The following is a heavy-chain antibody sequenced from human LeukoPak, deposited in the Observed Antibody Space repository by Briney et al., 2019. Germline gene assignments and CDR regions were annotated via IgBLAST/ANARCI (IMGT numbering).Heavy chain of an antibody. J-gene: IGHJ4*02. V-gene: IGHV3-53*01. CDR2: IDSGGST. Sequence: GGSLRLSCAASGFTVSSNYMIWVRQAPGEGLEWVSVIDSGGSTYYADSVKGRFTISRDNSKNALYLQLNSLRAEDTAVFYCARVFGGHFDYWGQGTLVTVSS. CDR1: GFTVSSNY. D-gene: IGHD3-3*01. CDR3: ARVFGGHFDY.